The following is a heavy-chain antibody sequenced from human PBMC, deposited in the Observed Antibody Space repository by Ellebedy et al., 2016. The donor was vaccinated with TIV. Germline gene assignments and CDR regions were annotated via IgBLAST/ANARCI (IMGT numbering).Heavy chain of an antibody. CDR1: GDSVSRYY. CDR2: IYYSGIT. J-gene: IGHJ3*02. Sequence: SETLSLXXNVSGDSVSRYYWSWIRQPPGKGLEWIGYIYYSGITDYNPSLKSRVTMSVDTSKNQISLKLNSVTAADTAVYYCARNSPREYALEIWGQGTLVTVSS. CDR3: ARNSPREYALEI. V-gene: IGHV4-59*02.